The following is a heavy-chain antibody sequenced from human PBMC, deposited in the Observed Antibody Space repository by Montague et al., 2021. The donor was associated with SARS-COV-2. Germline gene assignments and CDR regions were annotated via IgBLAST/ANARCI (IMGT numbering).Heavy chain of an antibody. Sequence: SLRLSCAASGFRLCYYWLSWVRQAPGKGLEWVANLNQDGREQYYVCSXXVLFPISRDNARNSLYLQMDSLRADDTAVSYCAKGETLIWNKLDYWCQGTLVAVSS. CDR1: GFRLCYYW. CDR3: AKGETLIWNKLDY. V-gene: IGHV3-7*01. D-gene: IGHD1/OR15-1a*01. J-gene: IGHJ4*02. CDR2: LNQDGREQ.